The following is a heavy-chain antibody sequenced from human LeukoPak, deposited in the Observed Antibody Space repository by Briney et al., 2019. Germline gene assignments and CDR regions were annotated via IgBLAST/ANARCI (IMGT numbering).Heavy chain of an antibody. Sequence: PGGSLRLSCAASGFTFSSYWMHWVRQAPGKGLVWVSRINSDGSSTSYADSVKGRFTISRDNAKNTLYLQMNSLRAEDTAVYYCAKDAQRGFDFSNSLESWGQGTLVTVSP. CDR2: INSDGSST. V-gene: IGHV3-74*01. J-gene: IGHJ4*02. CDR3: AKDAQRGFDFSNSLES. D-gene: IGHD4-11*01. CDR1: GFTFSSYW.